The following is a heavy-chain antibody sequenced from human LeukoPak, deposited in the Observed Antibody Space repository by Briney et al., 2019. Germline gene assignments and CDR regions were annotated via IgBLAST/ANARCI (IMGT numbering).Heavy chain of an antibody. D-gene: IGHD1-14*01. V-gene: IGHV3-21*01. J-gene: IGHJ3*02. CDR1: GFTFSSYS. Sequence: NPGGSLRLSCAASGFTFSSYSLKWVRQAPGKGLEWVSSISSSSSYIYYADSVKGRFTISRDNAKNSLYLQMNSLRAEDTAVYYCASASLGSRNAFDIWGQGTMVTVSS. CDR2: ISSSSSYI. CDR3: ASASLGSRNAFDI.